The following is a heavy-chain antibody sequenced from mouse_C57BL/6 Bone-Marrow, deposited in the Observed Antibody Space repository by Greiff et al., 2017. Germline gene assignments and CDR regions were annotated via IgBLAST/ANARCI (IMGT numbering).Heavy chain of an antibody. J-gene: IGHJ1*03. CDR1: GFTFSDFY. Sequence: EVKLVESGGGLVQSGRSLRLSCATSGFTFSDFYMEWVRQAPGKGLEWIAASRNKANDYTTEYSASVKGRFIVSRDTSQSILYLQMNALRAEDTAIYYCARDAKYYGSSYWYFDVWGTGTTVTVSS. V-gene: IGHV7-1*01. CDR2: SRNKANDYTT. D-gene: IGHD1-1*01. CDR3: ARDAKYYGSSYWYFDV.